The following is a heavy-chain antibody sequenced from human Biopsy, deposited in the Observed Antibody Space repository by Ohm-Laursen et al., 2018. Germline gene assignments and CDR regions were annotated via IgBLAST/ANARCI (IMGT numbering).Heavy chain of an antibody. CDR2: IYTIGDT. J-gene: IGHJ3*01. CDR3: AREDEGLLRALDL. V-gene: IGHV4-4*07. D-gene: IGHD3-3*01. Sequence: GTLSLTCTVSGASMTGYFWTWVRQPAGKGLDWIGHIYTIGDTTYNPSLESRVTMSLDTSKNQFSLKMTSLTAADTAVYFCAREDEGLLRALDLWGQGTMVTVSS. CDR1: GASMTGYF.